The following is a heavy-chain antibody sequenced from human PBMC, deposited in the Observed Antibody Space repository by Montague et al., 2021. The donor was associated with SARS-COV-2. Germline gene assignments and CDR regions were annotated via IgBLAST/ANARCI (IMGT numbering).Heavy chain of an antibody. D-gene: IGHD3-22*01. Sequence: ETLSLTCAVYGGSFNDYYWSWIRQPPGKGLEWIGEINHGGITNYSPSLKSRVTISADTSKDQFSLKLKSVTAADTANYYCARGHQGVAMIVVVMIGAEYYFDYWGQGSLVTVSS. CDR3: ARGHQGVAMIVVVMIGAEYYFDY. V-gene: IGHV4-34*01. J-gene: IGHJ4*02. CDR1: GGSFNDYY. CDR2: INHGGIT.